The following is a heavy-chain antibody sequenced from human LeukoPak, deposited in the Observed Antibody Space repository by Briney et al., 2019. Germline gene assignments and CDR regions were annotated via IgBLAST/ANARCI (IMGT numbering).Heavy chain of an antibody. D-gene: IGHD4-17*01. CDR3: ARGDIYGDHVFDY. Sequence: ASVKVSCXASGYTFTNYDINWVRQASGQGLEWMAWMNPNSGNTGYAQMFQGRVTMTRNTSISTAYMELSSLRSEDTAVYYCARGDIYGDHVFDYWGQGTLVTVSS. J-gene: IGHJ4*02. CDR1: GYTFTNYD. V-gene: IGHV1-8*01. CDR2: MNPNSGNT.